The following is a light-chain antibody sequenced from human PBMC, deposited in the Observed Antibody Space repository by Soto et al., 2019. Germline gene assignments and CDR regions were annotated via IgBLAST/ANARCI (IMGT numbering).Light chain of an antibody. CDR2: SNN. CDR3: AAWDDSLNGVV. J-gene: IGLJ2*01. CDR1: SSNIGSNT. V-gene: IGLV1-44*01. Sequence: QSVLTQPPSASGTPGQRVTISCSGSSSNIGSNTVSWYQHVPGTAPKLLMYSNNQRPSGVPDRFSGSKSGTSASLAISGLQSEDEADYYCAAWDDSLNGVVFGGGTKLTVL.